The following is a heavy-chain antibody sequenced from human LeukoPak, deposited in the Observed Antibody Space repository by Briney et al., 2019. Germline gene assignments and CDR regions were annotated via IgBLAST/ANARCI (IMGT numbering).Heavy chain of an antibody. Sequence: GGSLRLSCAASGFTFTTYTMNWVRQAPGKGLEWVSSISSSSSYIYYADSVKGRFTISRDNAKNSLYLQMNSLRAEDTAVYYCARDPVCFDYWGQGTLVTVSP. CDR1: GFTFTTYT. CDR2: ISSSSSYI. J-gene: IGHJ4*02. CDR3: ARDPVCFDY. V-gene: IGHV3-21*04.